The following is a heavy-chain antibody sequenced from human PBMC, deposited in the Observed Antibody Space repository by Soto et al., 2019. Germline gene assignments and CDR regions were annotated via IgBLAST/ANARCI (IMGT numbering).Heavy chain of an antibody. CDR3: ARGGRIYWYFDL. J-gene: IGHJ2*01. Sequence: ASVKVSCKASGYTFTSYAMHWVRQAPGQRLEWMGWINAGNGNTKYSQKFQGRVTITRDTSASTAYMELSSLRSEDTAVYYCARGGRIYWYFDLWGRGTLVTVAS. CDR2: INAGNGNT. CDR1: GYTFTSYA. V-gene: IGHV1-3*01. D-gene: IGHD1-26*01.